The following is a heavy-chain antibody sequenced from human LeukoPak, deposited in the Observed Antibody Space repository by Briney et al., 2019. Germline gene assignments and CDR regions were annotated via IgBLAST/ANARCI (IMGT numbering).Heavy chain of an antibody. CDR1: GFIFRNFA. CDR2: ITNNADAK. D-gene: IGHD3-3*01. J-gene: IGHJ6*02. CDR3: AKDFWSGNYQSGGLDV. V-gene: IGHV3-23*01. Sequence: GGSLRLSCAASGFIFRNFAMSWVRQARGKGLEWVSHITNNADAKYYADSVKGRFTVSRDNSNNILYLQLDSLRAEDAAVYYCAKDFWSGNYQSGGLDVWAQGSTVTVSS.